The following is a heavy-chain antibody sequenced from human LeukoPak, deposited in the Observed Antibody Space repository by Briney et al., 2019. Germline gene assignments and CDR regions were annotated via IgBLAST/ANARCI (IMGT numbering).Heavy chain of an antibody. J-gene: IGHJ5*02. CDR1: GGSFSGYY. D-gene: IGHD3-16*01. Sequence: PSETLSLTCAVYGGSFSGYYWSWIRQPLGKGLEWIGEINHSGSTNYNPSLKSRLSMSSDTSKNQLSLQMTSVTAADTAVYFCARGLERFSVFGEVTITENWFDPWGPGTLVTVSS. CDR2: INHSGST. V-gene: IGHV4-34*01. CDR3: ARGLERFSVFGEVTITENWFDP.